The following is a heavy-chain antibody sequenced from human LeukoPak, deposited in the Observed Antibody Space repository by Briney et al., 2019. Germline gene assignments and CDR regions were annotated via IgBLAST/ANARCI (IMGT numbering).Heavy chain of an antibody. D-gene: IGHD6-13*01. CDR3: ARVTSSSWFEGYFDY. J-gene: IGHJ4*02. CDR1: GYSISSGYY. V-gene: IGHV4-38-2*02. Sequence: SETLSLTCTVSGYSISSGYYWGWIRQPPGKGLEWIGNIYHGGSTYYNPSLKSRVTMSGDTSKNQFSLNLSSVTAADTAVYFCARVTSSSWFEGYFDYWGQGTLVTVSS. CDR2: IYHGGST.